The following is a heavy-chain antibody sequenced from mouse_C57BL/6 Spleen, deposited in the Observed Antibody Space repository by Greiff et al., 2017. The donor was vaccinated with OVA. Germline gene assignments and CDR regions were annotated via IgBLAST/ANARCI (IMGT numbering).Heavy chain of an antibody. D-gene: IGHD2-4*01. J-gene: IGHJ2*01. CDR1: GYSFTGYY. CDR3: ARRYDYDGDYFDY. V-gene: IGHV1-42*01. CDR2: INPSTGGT. Sequence: EVMLVESGPELVKPGASVKISCKASGYSFTGYYMNWVKQSPEKSLEWIGEINPSTGGTTYNQKFKAKATLTVDKSSSTAYMQLKSLTSEDSAVYYCARRYDYDGDYFDYWGQGTTLTVSS.